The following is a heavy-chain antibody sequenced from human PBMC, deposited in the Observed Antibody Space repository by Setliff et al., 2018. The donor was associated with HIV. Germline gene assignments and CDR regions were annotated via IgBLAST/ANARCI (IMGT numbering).Heavy chain of an antibody. V-gene: IGHV4-61*02. Sequence: SETLSLTCTVSGGSINSDGYYWSWIRQPAGKGVEWIGRIYSSGSTNYNPSLKSRVTISVDTSKNHFSLRLTSVTAADTAVYYCAKAMGHLPYFFDSWGQGALVTVSS. CDR1: GGSINSDGYY. CDR2: IYSSGST. CDR3: AKAMGHLPYFFDS. J-gene: IGHJ4*02.